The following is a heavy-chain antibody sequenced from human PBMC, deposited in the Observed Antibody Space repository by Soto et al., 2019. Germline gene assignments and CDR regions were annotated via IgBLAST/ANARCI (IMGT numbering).Heavy chain of an antibody. CDR2: IYHSGKT. D-gene: IGHD3-3*02. CDR1: GDSISSNTW. V-gene: IGHV4-4*02. Sequence: QVQLQESGPGLVKPSETLSLTCAVSGDSISSNTWWSWVRQSPGKGLEWIGEIYHSGKTNYKASLKSRVTISIDKSKNQLSLNLTSVTAADTAVYYCASRPAYISGKDYWGQDTLVTVSS. J-gene: IGHJ4*02. CDR3: ASRPAYISGKDY.